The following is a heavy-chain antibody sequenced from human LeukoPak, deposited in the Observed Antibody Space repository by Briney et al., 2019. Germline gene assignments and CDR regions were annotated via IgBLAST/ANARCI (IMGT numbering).Heavy chain of an antibody. V-gene: IGHV3-11*01. D-gene: IGHD3-10*01. CDR1: GFTSSDYY. J-gene: IGHJ4*02. CDR3: ARGRGYYGFGY. CDR2: ITSSGTTI. Sequence: GGSLRLSCAASGFTSSDYYMSWIRQAPGKGLEWVSYITSSGTTIYYADSVRGRFTISRDNAKSSLHLQMNSLRVEDTAVYYCARGRGYYGFGYWGQGTLVTVSS.